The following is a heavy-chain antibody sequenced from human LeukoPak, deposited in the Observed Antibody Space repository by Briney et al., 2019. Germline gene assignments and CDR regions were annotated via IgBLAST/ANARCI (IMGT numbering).Heavy chain of an antibody. CDR1: GYSFTNYD. CDR2: MNPNSGNT. J-gene: IGHJ5*02. D-gene: IGHD3-10*01. CDR3: ARAFSDTRYGGTNWFDP. Sequence: ASVKVYCKASGYSFTNYDINWERQATGQGLEWMGWMNPNSGNTGYAQKFQGRVIMTMNPSINTAYMELSSLKSEDTAIYYCARAFSDTRYGGTNWFDPWGQGTLVTVSS. V-gene: IGHV1-8*01.